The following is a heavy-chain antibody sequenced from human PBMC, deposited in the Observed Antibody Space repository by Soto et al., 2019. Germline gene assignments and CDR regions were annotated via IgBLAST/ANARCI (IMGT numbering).Heavy chain of an antibody. Sequence: QVHLVESGGDVVQPGRSLRLSCAASGFTFSSFGMHWVRQAPGKGLEWVAVIWFDGTKTYYADSVRGRFTISRDNSRDKVDLQMNSLRPDVTAVYYCARVDGGDGYNGGTLVYWGQGTLVTVSP. V-gene: IGHV3-33*01. CDR1: GFTFSSFG. CDR3: ARVDGGDGYNGGTLVY. CDR2: IWFDGTKT. D-gene: IGHD5-12*01. J-gene: IGHJ4*01.